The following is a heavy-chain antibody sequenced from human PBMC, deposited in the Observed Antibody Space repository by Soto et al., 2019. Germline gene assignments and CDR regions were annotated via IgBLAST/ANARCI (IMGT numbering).Heavy chain of an antibody. CDR3: ARFGQGLSIDY. CDR1: GFTFSSYA. V-gene: IGHV3-30-3*01. CDR2: ISYDGSNK. Sequence: QVQLVESGGGVVQPGRSLRLSCAASGFTFSSYAMHWVRQAPGEGLEWVAVISYDGSNKYYADSVKGRFTISRDNSKNSLYLQRDSLRAEDTAVYYCARFGQGLSIDYWGQGTQVTVSS. J-gene: IGHJ4*02. D-gene: IGHD6-19*01.